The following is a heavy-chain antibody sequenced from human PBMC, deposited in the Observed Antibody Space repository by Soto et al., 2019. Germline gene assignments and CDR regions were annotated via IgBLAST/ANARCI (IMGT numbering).Heavy chain of an antibody. CDR1: GFTFSSYA. Sequence: PGGSLRLSCAASGFTFSSYAMHWVRQAPGKGLEWVAVISYDGSNKYYADSVKGRFTISRDNSKNTLYLQMNSLRAEDTAVYYCASSTTTYDFWSGPGDYWGQGTLVTVSS. D-gene: IGHD3-3*01. V-gene: IGHV3-30-3*01. J-gene: IGHJ4*02. CDR3: ASSTTTYDFWSGPGDY. CDR2: ISYDGSNK.